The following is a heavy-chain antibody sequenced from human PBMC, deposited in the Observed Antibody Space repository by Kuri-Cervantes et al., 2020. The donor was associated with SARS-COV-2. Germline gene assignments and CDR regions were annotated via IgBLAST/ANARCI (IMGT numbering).Heavy chain of an antibody. CDR2: IYTSGST. CDR3: AREMMSSITIFGVVITRNWFDP. D-gene: IGHD3-3*01. Sequence: SETLSLTCTVSGGSISSYYWSWIRQPAGKGLEWIGRIYTSGSTNYNPSLKSRVTMSVDTSKNQFSLKLSSVTAADTAVYYCAREMMSSITIFGVVITRNWFDPWGQGTLVTVSS. V-gene: IGHV4-4*07. J-gene: IGHJ5*02. CDR1: GGSISSYY.